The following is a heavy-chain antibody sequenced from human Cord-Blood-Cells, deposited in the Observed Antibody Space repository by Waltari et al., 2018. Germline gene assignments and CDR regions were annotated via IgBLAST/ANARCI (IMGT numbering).Heavy chain of an antibody. Sequence: EVQLVESGGGLVQPGRSLRLSCAASGFTFDDYAMHWVRQAPGKGLEWVSGISWNSGSIGYADSVKGRFTISRDNAKNSLYLQMNRLRAEDTALYYCAKDNHSGSYYYYYGMDVWGQGTTVTVSS. CDR2: ISWNSGSI. CDR1: GFTFDDYA. J-gene: IGHJ6*02. V-gene: IGHV3-9*01. D-gene: IGHD1-26*01. CDR3: AKDNHSGSYYYYYGMDV.